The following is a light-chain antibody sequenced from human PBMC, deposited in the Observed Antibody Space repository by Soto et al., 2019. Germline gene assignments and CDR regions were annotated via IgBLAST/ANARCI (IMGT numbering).Light chain of an antibody. Sequence: DIQMTQSPSSLSASVGDRVTITCRASQGISNYLAWYQQKPGKVPKLLIYAASTLQSGVPSRFSGSGSGTVFTLTISSLQPEDVAPYYYQKYNSASPVYTFGQGTKLEIK. CDR2: AAS. CDR1: QGISNY. J-gene: IGKJ2*01. CDR3: QKYNSASPVYT. V-gene: IGKV1-27*01.